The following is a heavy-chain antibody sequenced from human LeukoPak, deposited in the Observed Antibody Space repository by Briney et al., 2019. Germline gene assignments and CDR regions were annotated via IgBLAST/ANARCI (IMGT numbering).Heavy chain of an antibody. D-gene: IGHD1-14*01. CDR3: ARDAGSNTGPFPTCYFDY. V-gene: IGHV1-46*01. CDR1: GYTFTSYY. J-gene: IGHJ4*02. Sequence: GASVKVSCKASGYTFTSYYKHWVRQAPGQGLEWMGIINPSGGSTSYAQKFQGRVTMTRDTSTSTVYMELSSLRSEDTAVYYCARDAGSNTGPFPTCYFDYWGQGTLVTVSS. CDR2: INPSGGST.